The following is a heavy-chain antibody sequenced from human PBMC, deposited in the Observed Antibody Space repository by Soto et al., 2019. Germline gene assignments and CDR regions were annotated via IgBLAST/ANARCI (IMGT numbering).Heavy chain of an antibody. CDR2: INAGNGNT. CDR3: ARDIGAGDS. Sequence: ASVKVSCKASGYTFTSYAIHWVRQAPGPRLEWMGWINAGNGNTQYSQKFQGRVTITRDASASTAYMELSSLRSEDTAVYYCARDIGAGDSWGQGTLVTVSS. J-gene: IGHJ4*02. V-gene: IGHV1-3*01. CDR1: GYTFTSYA. D-gene: IGHD6-25*01.